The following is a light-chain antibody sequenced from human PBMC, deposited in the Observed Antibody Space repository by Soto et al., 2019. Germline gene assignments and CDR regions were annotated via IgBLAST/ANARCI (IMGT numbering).Light chain of an antibody. CDR3: QQRSNWPPIT. Sequence: EIVLTQSPATLSLSPGERATLSCRASQSISTFLAWYQQKPGQAPRLLIDNASNRATGIPTMISGSGSGTDFTLTISSLEPEDFAVYFCQQRSNWPPITFGQGTRLEIK. V-gene: IGKV3-11*01. J-gene: IGKJ5*01. CDR2: NAS. CDR1: QSISTF.